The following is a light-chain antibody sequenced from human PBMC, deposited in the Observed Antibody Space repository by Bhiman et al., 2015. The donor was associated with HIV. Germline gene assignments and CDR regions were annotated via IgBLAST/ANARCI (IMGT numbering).Light chain of an antibody. V-gene: IGLV2-11*01. CDR2: DVS. CDR3: CSYAGSSTYV. J-gene: IGLJ1*01. CDR1: SSDVGGYNY. Sequence: QSVLTQPHSVSGSPGQSVTISCTGTSSDVGGYNYVSWYQQHPGKAPKLMIYDVSKRPSGVPDRFSGSKSGNTASLTISGLQAEDEADYYCCSYAGSSTYVFGTGTRVTVL.